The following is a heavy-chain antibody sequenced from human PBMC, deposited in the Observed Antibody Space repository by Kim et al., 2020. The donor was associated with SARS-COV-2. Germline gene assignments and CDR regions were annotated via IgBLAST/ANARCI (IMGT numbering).Heavy chain of an antibody. CDR2: IYPGDSDT. Sequence: GESLKISCKGSGYSFTSYWIGWVRQMPGKGLEWMGIIYPGDSDTRYSPSFQGQVTISADKSISTAYLQWSSLKASDTAMYYCARQKMATITGDAFDIWGQGTMVTVSS. CDR1: GYSFTSYW. D-gene: IGHD5-12*01. CDR3: ARQKMATITGDAFDI. V-gene: IGHV5-51*01. J-gene: IGHJ3*02.